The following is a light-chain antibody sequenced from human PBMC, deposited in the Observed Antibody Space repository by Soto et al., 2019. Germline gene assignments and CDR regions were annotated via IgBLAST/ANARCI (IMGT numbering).Light chain of an antibody. V-gene: IGKV1-33*01. J-gene: IGKJ5*01. Sequence: MRKNQSPSSQSASVGDRVTITCQASQIINSCLNWYQQKPGRAPKLLIYDASNLEAGVPSRFRGSGSGTDFTFTISRLQPEDIATYYCQQYENLPTFGQGTGLEI. CDR2: DAS. CDR3: QQYENLPT. CDR1: QIINSC.